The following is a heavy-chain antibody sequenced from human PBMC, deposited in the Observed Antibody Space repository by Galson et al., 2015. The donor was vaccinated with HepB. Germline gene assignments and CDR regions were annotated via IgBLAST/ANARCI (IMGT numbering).Heavy chain of an antibody. D-gene: IGHD3-16*01. CDR3: ARMGETHGMDV. J-gene: IGHJ6*02. V-gene: IGHV2-70*04. CDR1: GFSLSTSGMR. CDR2: IDWDDDK. Sequence: PALVKPTQTLTLTCTFSGFSLSTSGMRVSWIRQPPGKALEWLARIDWDDDKFYRTSLRTRLTLSKDTSKNQVVLTMTNMDPVDTATYYCARMGETHGMDVWGQGTTVTVSS.